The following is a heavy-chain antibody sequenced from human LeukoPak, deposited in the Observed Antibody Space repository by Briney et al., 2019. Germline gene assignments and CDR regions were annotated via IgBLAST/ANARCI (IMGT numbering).Heavy chain of an antibody. Sequence: ASVKISCKVSGYTFTDYYMHWVQQAPGKGHEWMGLVDPEDGETIYAEKFQGRVTITADTSTDTAYMELSSLRSEDTAVYYCATSVRGPSPLLYYYYYMDVWGKGTTVTVSS. CDR1: GYTFTDYY. V-gene: IGHV1-69-2*01. CDR3: ATSVRGPSPLLYYYYYMDV. CDR2: VDPEDGET. D-gene: IGHD3-10*01. J-gene: IGHJ6*03.